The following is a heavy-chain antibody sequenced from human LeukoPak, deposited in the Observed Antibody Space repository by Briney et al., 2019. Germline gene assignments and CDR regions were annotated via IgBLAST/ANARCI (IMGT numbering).Heavy chain of an antibody. CDR2: INTNTGNP. CDR3: ATRGYSYEIDY. J-gene: IGHJ4*02. CDR1: GYTFTSYA. V-gene: IGHV7-4-1*02. D-gene: IGHD5-18*01. Sequence: ASVRVSCKASGYTFTSYAMNWVRQAPGQGLEWMGWINTNTGNPTYAQGFTGRFVFSLDTSVSTAYLQISSLKAEDTAVYYCATRGYSYEIDYWGQGTLVTVSS.